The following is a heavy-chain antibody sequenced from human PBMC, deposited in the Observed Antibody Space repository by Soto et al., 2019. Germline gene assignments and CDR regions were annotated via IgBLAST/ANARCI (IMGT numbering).Heavy chain of an antibody. Sequence: QVQLVQSGAEVKKPGASVKVSCKASGYTFTSYDINWVRQATGQGLEWMGWMNPNSGNTGYAQKFQGRVTMTRNTSISTACMELSSLRSEDTAVYYCARGFIAARPGYLWFDPWGQGTLVTVSS. CDR1: GYTFTSYD. CDR2: MNPNSGNT. D-gene: IGHD6-6*01. J-gene: IGHJ5*02. CDR3: ARGFIAARPGYLWFDP. V-gene: IGHV1-8*01.